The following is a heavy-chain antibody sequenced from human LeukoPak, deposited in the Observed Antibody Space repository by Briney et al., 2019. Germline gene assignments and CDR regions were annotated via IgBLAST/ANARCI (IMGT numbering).Heavy chain of an antibody. J-gene: IGHJ6*03. Sequence: GESLKISCKGSGYSFTSYWIGWVRHMPGKGLEWMGIIYPGDSDTRYSPSFQGQVTISADKSISTAYLQWSSLKASDTAMYYCATRSPAVAGNYYYYYMDVWGKGTTVTVSS. V-gene: IGHV5-51*01. CDR1: GYSFTSYW. CDR3: ATRSPAVAGNYYYYYMDV. CDR2: IYPGDSDT. D-gene: IGHD6-19*01.